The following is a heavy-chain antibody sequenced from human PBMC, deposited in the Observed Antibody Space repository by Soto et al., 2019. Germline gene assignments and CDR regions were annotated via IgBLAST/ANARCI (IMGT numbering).Heavy chain of an antibody. D-gene: IGHD3-22*01. V-gene: IGHV3-30*18. CDR2: ISYDGSNK. CDR1: GFTFSSYG. J-gene: IGHJ6*02. CDR3: AKIPYYYDSSGYQDYYYGMDV. Sequence: GALRLSCAASGFTFSSYGMHWVRQAPGKGLEWVAVISYDGSNKYYADSVKGRFTISRDNSKNTLYLQMNSLRAEDTAVYYCAKIPYYYDSSGYQDYYYGMDVWGQGTTVTVSS.